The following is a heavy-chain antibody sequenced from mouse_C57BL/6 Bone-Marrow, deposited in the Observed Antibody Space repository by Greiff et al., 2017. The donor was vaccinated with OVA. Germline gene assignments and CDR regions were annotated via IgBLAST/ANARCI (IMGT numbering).Heavy chain of an antibody. V-gene: IGHV1-19*01. J-gene: IGHJ1*03. D-gene: IGHD1-1*01. CDR2: INPYNGGT. Sequence: VQLKQSGPVLVKPGASVKMSCKASGYTFTDYYMNWVKQSHGKSLEWIGVINPYNGGTSYNQKFKGKATLTVDSYSRTAYMELNSLTSEDSAVYYCARWEGYYYGSSYGWYFDVWGTGTTVTVSS. CDR1: GYTFTDYY. CDR3: ARWEGYYYGSSYGWYFDV.